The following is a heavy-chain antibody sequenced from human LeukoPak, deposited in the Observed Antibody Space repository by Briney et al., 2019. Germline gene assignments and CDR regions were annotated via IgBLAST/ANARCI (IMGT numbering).Heavy chain of an antibody. Sequence: ASVKVSCKASGYTFTSYYMHWVRQAPGQGLERMGIINPSGGSTSYAQKFQGRVTMTRDTSTSTVYMELSSLRSEDTAVYYCARVPLGYSSSGSFAFDIWGQGTMVTVSS. J-gene: IGHJ3*02. V-gene: IGHV1-46*01. CDR1: GYTFTSYY. CDR3: ARVPLGYSSSGSFAFDI. CDR2: INPSGGST. D-gene: IGHD6-13*01.